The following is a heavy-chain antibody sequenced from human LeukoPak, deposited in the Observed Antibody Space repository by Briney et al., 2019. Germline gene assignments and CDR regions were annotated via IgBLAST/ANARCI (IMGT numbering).Heavy chain of an antibody. V-gene: IGHV4-38-2*02. CDR2: IYHSGST. D-gene: IGHD6-6*01. CDR1: GYSISSGYY. CDR3: ARDCGSSYFDY. Sequence: SETLSLTCTVSGYSISSGYYWGWIRQPPGKGLEWIGSIYHSGSTYYNPSLKSRVTISVDKSKNQFSLKLSSVTAADTAVYYCARDCGSSYFDYWGQGTLVTVSS. J-gene: IGHJ4*02.